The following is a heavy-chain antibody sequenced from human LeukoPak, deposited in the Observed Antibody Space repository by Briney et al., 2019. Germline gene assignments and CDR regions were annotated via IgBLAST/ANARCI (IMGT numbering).Heavy chain of an antibody. J-gene: IGHJ5*02. CDR3: ARHRCSGGSCYPMNWFDP. CDR1: GGSISSYY. D-gene: IGHD2-15*01. CDR2: IYYSGST. Sequence: SETLSLTCTVSGGSISSYYWSWIRQPPGKGLEWIGYIYYSGSTNYNPSRKSRVTISVDTSKNQFSLKLSSVTAADTAVYYCARHRCSGGSCYPMNWFDPWGQGTLVTVSS. V-gene: IGHV4-59*01.